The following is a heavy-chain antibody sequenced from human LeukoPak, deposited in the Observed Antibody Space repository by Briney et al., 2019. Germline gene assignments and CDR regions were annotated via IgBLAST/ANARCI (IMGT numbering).Heavy chain of an antibody. V-gene: IGHV4-59*01. Sequence: PSETLSLTCTVSGDSISGYSYTWISQPTEKDLEWIGYVHDTGSTNYNPSLKSRVTISLDTSMKQFSLNLRSVYASEGAVYFCVYGPNHYYFDHWGQGTLVTVSS. CDR3: VYGPNHYYFDH. CDR1: GDSISGYS. CDR2: VHDTGST. D-gene: IGHD3-16*01. J-gene: IGHJ4*02.